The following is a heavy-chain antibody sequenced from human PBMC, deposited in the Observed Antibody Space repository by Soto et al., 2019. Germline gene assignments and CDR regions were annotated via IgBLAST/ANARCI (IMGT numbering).Heavy chain of an antibody. J-gene: IGHJ6*02. V-gene: IGHV3-13*05. CDR2: ISAAGDP. CDR1: GFTFRNYD. Sequence: EVQLVESGGGLVQPGGSLRLSCEASGFTFRNYDMHWVRQGTGKGLEWVSGISAAGDPDYADYVEGRFTISRENAQNSFFLQMNSLRVGDTAVYYCARTDSDFYGLDVWGQGTTVIVSS. CDR3: ARTDSDFYGLDV. D-gene: IGHD5-18*01.